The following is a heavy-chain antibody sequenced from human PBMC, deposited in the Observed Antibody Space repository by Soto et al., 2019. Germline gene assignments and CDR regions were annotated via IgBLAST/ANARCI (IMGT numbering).Heavy chain of an antibody. J-gene: IGHJ6*02. V-gene: IGHV1-69*01. CDR2: IIPTFGTG. D-gene: IGHD3-10*01. Sequence: QVLLVQSGPEVKKPGSSVKVSCKASGGTFNNYAINWVRQAPGKGLEWMGGIIPTFGTGNHAQKFQGRVTITADDSTTTAYMELSSLRSEDTAIYDCASFASTLVRRGRSSCCEMDVWGQGTTVIVSS. CDR3: ASFASTLVRRGRSSCCEMDV. CDR1: GGTFNNYA.